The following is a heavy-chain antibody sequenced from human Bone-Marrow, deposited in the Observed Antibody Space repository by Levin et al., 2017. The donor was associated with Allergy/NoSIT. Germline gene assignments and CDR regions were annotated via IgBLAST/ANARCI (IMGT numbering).Heavy chain of an antibody. V-gene: IGHV1-69*15. D-gene: IGHD2-8*01. CDR2: VNPIFGTT. CDR1: GGSDSNYG. Sequence: TGESLKISCKASGGSDSNYGISWVRQAPGQGLEWVGSVNPIFGTTDYAQTFQGRVTIIADELTRTVYMELSSLSSEDSAMYYCARGNCTADSCGGTFFDSWGPGTLVTVSS. CDR3: ARGNCTADSCGGTFFDS. J-gene: IGHJ4*02.